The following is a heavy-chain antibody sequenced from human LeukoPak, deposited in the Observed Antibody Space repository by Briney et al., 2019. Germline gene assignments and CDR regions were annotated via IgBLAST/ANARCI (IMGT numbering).Heavy chain of an antibody. CDR2: ISSGSSYI. Sequence: GGSLRLSCAASGFSFSNYGMNWVRQAPGKGLEWVSSISSGSSYIYYADSLKGRFTISRDNAKNSLYLQMNSLRVEDTAVYYCARRLKAATGDAFDIWGQGTMVTVSS. V-gene: IGHV3-21*01. J-gene: IGHJ3*02. CDR3: ARRLKAATGDAFDI. D-gene: IGHD6-13*01. CDR1: GFSFSNYG.